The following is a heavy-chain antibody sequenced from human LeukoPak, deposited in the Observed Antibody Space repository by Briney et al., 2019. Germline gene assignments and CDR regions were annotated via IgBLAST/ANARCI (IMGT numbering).Heavy chain of an antibody. D-gene: IGHD5-24*01. Sequence: ASVKVSCQASGYTFTSNYIHWVRQPPGQGREWMGMIYPRDGSTSYAQKLQGRVTMTTDTSTSTAYMELRSLRSDDTAVYYCARDLRAEMATIGNGFDPWGQGTLVTVSS. CDR2: IYPRDGST. CDR1: GYTFTSNY. J-gene: IGHJ5*02. V-gene: IGHV1-46*01. CDR3: ARDLRAEMATIGNGFDP.